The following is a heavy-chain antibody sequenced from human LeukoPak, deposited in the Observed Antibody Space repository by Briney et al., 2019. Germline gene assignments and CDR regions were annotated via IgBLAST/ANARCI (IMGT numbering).Heavy chain of an antibody. D-gene: IGHD3-10*01. J-gene: IGHJ3*02. Sequence: GESLKISCKGSGYSFTSYWIGWVRQMPGKGLEWMGIIYPGDSDTRYSPSFQGQVTISADKSISTAYLQWSSLKASDTAMYYCARGIDGSGTSVAFDIWGQGTMVSVSS. CDR2: IYPGDSDT. V-gene: IGHV5-51*01. CDR3: ARGIDGSGTSVAFDI. CDR1: GYSFTSYW.